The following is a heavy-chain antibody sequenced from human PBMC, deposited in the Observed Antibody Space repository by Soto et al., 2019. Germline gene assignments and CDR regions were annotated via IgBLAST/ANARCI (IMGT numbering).Heavy chain of an antibody. CDR2: IVVGSGNT. V-gene: IGHV1-58*02. Sequence: VSCKASGFTFTSSAMQWVRQARGQRLEWIGWIVVGSGNTNYAQKFQERVTITRDMSTSTAYMELSSLRSEDTAVYYCAADDNGYSYGWDYYYGMDVWGQGTTVTVSS. CDR3: AADDNGYSYGWDYYYGMDV. D-gene: IGHD5-18*01. CDR1: GFTFTSSA. J-gene: IGHJ6*02.